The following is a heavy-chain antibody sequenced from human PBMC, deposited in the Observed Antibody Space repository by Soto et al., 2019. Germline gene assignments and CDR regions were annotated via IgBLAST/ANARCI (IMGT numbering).Heavy chain of an antibody. Sequence: SRTCAVSSGSISSSNWWSWVRQPPGKGLEWIGEIYHSGSTNYNPSLKSRVTISVDKSKNQFSLKLSSVTAADTAVYYCARRYSSSWSLEYAFDIWGQGTMVTVSS. CDR3: ARRYSSSWSLEYAFDI. D-gene: IGHD6-13*01. CDR2: IYHSGST. CDR1: SGSISSSNW. J-gene: IGHJ3*02. V-gene: IGHV4-4*02.